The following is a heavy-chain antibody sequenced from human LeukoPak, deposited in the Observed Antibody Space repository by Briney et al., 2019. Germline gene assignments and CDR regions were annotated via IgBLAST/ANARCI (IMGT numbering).Heavy chain of an antibody. CDR1: GFTFSSYR. V-gene: IGHV3-7*03. CDR2: IKQDGSEK. CDR3: ARDFTMRGDY. D-gene: IGHD3-22*01. Sequence: GGSLRLSCAASGFTFSSYRMSWVRQAPGKGLEWVANIKQDGSEKYYVDSVKGRFTISRDNAKNSLYLQMNSLRAEDTAVYYCARDFTMRGDYWGQGTLVTVSS. J-gene: IGHJ4*02.